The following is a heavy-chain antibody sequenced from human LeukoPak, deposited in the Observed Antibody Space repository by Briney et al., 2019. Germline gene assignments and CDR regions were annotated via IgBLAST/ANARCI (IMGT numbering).Heavy chain of an antibody. V-gene: IGHV4-4*07. J-gene: IGHJ6*02. CDR2: FYTSGST. Sequence: PSETLSLTCTVSGGSISSYYWSWIRQPAGKGLEWIGRFYTSGSTNYNPSLKSRVTMSLGTSKNQFSLELSSVTAADTAVYYCARASKQLERPAGYYYVMDVWGQGTTVTVSS. CDR1: GGSISSYY. CDR3: ARASKQLERPAGYYYVMDV. D-gene: IGHD1-1*01.